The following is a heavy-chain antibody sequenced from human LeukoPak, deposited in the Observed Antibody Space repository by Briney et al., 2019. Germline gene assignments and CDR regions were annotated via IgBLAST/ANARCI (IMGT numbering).Heavy chain of an antibody. D-gene: IGHD6-19*01. CDR3: ARRRESSGLIFDY. CDR1: GGTFSSYA. Sequence: SVKVSCKASGGTFSSYAISWVRQAPGQGLEWMGRIIPIFGTADYAQKFQGRVTITTDESTSTAYMELSSLRSEDTAVYYCARRRESSGLIFDYWGQGTLVTVSS. CDR2: IIPIFGTA. J-gene: IGHJ4*02. V-gene: IGHV1-69*05.